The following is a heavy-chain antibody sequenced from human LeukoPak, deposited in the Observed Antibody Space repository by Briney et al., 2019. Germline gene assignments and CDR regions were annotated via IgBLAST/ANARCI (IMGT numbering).Heavy chain of an antibody. J-gene: IGHJ4*02. Sequence: PGGSLRLSCAASGFTVSSNYMGWVRQAPGKGLEWVSVIYSGGSTYYADSVKGRFTISRDNSKNTLYLQMNSLRAEDTAVYHCARGRSSGYSYYFDYWGQGTLVTVSS. CDR1: GFTVSSNY. CDR2: IYSGGST. D-gene: IGHD3-22*01. V-gene: IGHV3-66*02. CDR3: ARGRSSGYSYYFDY.